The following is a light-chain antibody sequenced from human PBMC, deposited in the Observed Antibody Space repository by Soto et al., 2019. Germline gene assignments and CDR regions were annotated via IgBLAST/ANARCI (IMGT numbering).Light chain of an antibody. Sequence: QSVLTQPPSVSGAPGQRVTISCTGTSSYIGAGYDVHWYQQLPGTAPKLLIYGNSNRPSGVPDRFSGSKSGTSVSLAITGLQAEDGADYYCQSYDSSLGGAVFGGGTKLTVL. J-gene: IGLJ3*02. CDR1: SSYIGAGYD. CDR2: GNS. V-gene: IGLV1-40*01. CDR3: QSYDSSLGGAV.